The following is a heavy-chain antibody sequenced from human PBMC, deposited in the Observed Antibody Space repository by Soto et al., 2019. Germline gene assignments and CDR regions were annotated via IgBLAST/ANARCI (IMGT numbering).Heavy chain of an antibody. CDR1: GFTFSSST. Sequence: SLRLSCTGSGFTFSSSTMTWVRQGPGKGLEWVSSISSSSSYIYFADSLKGRFTISRDNAKDSLYLQMNSLRAEDTAVYYCARDIGEMSAVWGQGTQVTVSS. J-gene: IGHJ4*02. CDR2: ISSSSSYI. V-gene: IGHV3-21*06. CDR3: ARDIGEMSAV. D-gene: IGHD3-10*01.